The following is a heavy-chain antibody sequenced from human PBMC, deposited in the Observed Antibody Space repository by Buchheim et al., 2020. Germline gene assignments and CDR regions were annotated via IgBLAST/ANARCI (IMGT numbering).Heavy chain of an antibody. CDR3: ARGVLRFFEWLPLEVDY. D-gene: IGHD3-3*01. J-gene: IGHJ4*02. Sequence: QVQLVESGGGVVQPGRSLRLSCAASGFTFSSYAMHWVRQAPGKGLEWVAVISYDGSNKYYADSVKGRFTISRDNSKNKLYLQMNSLRAEDTAVYYCARGVLRFFEWLPLEVDYWGQGTL. CDR2: ISYDGSNK. CDR1: GFTFSSYA. V-gene: IGHV3-30-3*01.